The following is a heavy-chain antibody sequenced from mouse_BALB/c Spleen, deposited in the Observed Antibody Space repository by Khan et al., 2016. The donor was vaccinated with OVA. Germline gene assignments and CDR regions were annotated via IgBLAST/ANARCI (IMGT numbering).Heavy chain of an antibody. CDR2: IDPFSGGT. Sequence: EVQLQQSGPELMKPGTSVKISCKASGYSFTTYYIHWVMQSHETSLEWIGYIDPFSGGTTYNQKFKGKATLTVDKSSSTAYIHLSNLTSEDSAVYDGTRQGDVAWVTYWGQGTLVTVSA. V-gene: IGHV1S135*01. D-gene: IGHD2-13*01. CDR3: TRQGDVAWVTY. J-gene: IGHJ3*01. CDR1: GYSFTTYY.